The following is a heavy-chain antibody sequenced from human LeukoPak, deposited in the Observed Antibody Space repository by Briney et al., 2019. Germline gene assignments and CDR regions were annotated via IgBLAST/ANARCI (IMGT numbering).Heavy chain of an antibody. CDR1: GGTFSSYA. CDR3: ARAEGYCSSTSCYSLDY. J-gene: IGHJ4*02. V-gene: IGHV1-69*01. CDR2: IIPIFGTA. D-gene: IGHD2-2*02. Sequence: SVKVSWKASGGTFSSYAISWVRQAPGQGLEWMEGIIPIFGTANYAKKFQGRVTITADESTSTAYMELSSLRSEDTAVYYCARAEGYCSSTSCYSLDYWGQGTMVTVSS.